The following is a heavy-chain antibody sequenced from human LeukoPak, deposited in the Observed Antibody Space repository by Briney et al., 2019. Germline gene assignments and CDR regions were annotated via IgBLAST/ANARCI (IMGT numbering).Heavy chain of an antibody. Sequence: PSETLSLTCAVYGGSFSGYYWSWIRQPLGKGLEWIGEINHSGSTNYNPSLKSRITISVDTSKNQFSLKLSSVTAADTAVYYCARRLGYCSSTGCYTSYYYYYYMDVWGKGTTVTVSS. CDR1: GGSFSGYY. D-gene: IGHD2-2*02. V-gene: IGHV4-34*01. CDR2: INHSGST. CDR3: ARRLGYCSSTGCYTSYYYYYYMDV. J-gene: IGHJ6*03.